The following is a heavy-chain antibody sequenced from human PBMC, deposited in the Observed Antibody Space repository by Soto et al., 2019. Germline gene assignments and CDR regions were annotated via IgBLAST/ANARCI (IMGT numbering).Heavy chain of an antibody. CDR1: GGTFSSYA. CDR2: IIPIFGTA. CDR3: ARQVGTTSVATARGGGVYYHNGMDV. V-gene: IGHV1-69*06. D-gene: IGHD5-12*01. Sequence: QVQLVQSGAEVKKPGSSVKVSCKASGGTFSSYAISWVRQAPGQGLEWMGGIIPIFGTANYAQKFQGRVTLTADKTRVTTNMDLTSMTAKDTAVYLCARQVGTTSVATARGGGVYYHNGMDVWGQGTTVTVSS. J-gene: IGHJ6*02.